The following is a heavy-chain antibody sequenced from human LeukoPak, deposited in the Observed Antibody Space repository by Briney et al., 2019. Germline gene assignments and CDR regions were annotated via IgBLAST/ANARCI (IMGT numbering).Heavy chain of an antibody. CDR2: IKLDGSEK. CDR1: GFTFGKYW. V-gene: IGHV3-7*03. J-gene: IGHJ4*02. CDR3: ARDQYDTWSRRGNSDS. Sequence: GGSLRLSCVASGFTFGKYWMSWVRQAPGKGLEWVANIKLDGSEKNYVDSVKGRFTISRDNTKNSLYLQMNSLRAEDTAVFYCARDQYDTWSRRGNSDSWGQGTLVIVSS. D-gene: IGHD3-3*01.